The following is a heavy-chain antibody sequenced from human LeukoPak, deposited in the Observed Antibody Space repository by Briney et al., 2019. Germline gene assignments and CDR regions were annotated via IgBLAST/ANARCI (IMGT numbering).Heavy chain of an antibody. CDR2: ISGSGGST. J-gene: IGHJ4*02. D-gene: IGHD2-21*02. V-gene: IGHV3-23*01. Sequence: GGSLRLSCAASGFTFSSYAMSWVRQAPGKGLEWVSAISGSGGSTYYADSVKGRFTISRDNAKNSLYLQMNSLRAEDTAVYYCARDLNSKVTAFDYWGQGTLVTVSS. CDR3: ARDLNSKVTAFDY. CDR1: GFTFSSYA.